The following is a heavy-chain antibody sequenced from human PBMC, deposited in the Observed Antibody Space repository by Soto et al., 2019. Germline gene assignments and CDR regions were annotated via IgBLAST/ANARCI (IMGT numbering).Heavy chain of an antibody. D-gene: IGHD3-3*02. CDR2: IFPNDEK. Sequence: QVTLKESGPVLVKPTETLTLTCTVSGFSLSKGRMGVSWIRQPPGKALEWLAHIFPNDEKSYSTSLKSRLTISMDTSKSQVVLTMTNMDPVDTATYYCARLGAPFLEWLLPLDPWGQGTLVTVSS. V-gene: IGHV2-26*01. CDR3: ARLGAPFLEWLLPLDP. CDR1: GFSLSKGRMG. J-gene: IGHJ5*02.